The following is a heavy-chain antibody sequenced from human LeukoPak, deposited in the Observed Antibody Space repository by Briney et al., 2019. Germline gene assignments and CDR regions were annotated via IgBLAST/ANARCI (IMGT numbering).Heavy chain of an antibody. Sequence: GGSLRLSCAASGFTFSSYSMNWVRRAPGKGLEWVSSISSSSSYIYYADSVKGRFTISRDNAKNSLYLQMNSLRAEDTAVYYCARANGITIFGVPPRTRTGSLDYWGQGTLVTVSS. V-gene: IGHV3-21*01. CDR2: ISSSSSYI. J-gene: IGHJ4*02. CDR1: GFTFSSYS. CDR3: ARANGITIFGVPPRTRTGSLDY. D-gene: IGHD3-3*01.